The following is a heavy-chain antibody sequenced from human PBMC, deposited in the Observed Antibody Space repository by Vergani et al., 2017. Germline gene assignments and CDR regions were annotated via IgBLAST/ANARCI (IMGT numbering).Heavy chain of an antibody. Sequence: EVQLLESGGGLVQPGGSLRLSCAASGFTFSSYAMSWVRQAPGKGLEWVSAISGSGGSTYYADSVKGRFTISRDNSKNKLYLQMNSLRAEDTAVYYCAKGPWELEYYFDYWGQGTLVTVSS. D-gene: IGHD3-10*01. CDR1: GFTFSSYA. J-gene: IGHJ4*02. CDR3: AKGPWELEYYFDY. CDR2: ISGSGGST. V-gene: IGHV3-23*01.